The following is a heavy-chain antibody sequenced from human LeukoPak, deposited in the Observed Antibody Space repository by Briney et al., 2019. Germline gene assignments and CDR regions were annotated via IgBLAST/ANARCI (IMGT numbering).Heavy chain of an antibody. CDR1: GGSISSGGYS. V-gene: IGHV4-30-2*01. D-gene: IGHD5-12*01. CDR3: AREVATIGYYFDY. J-gene: IGHJ4*02. CDR2: IYHSGST. Sequence: SQTLSPTCAVSGGSISSGGYSWSWIRQPPGKGLEWIGYIYHSGSTYYNPSLKSRVTISVDRSKNQFSLKLSSVTAADTAVYYCAREVATIGYYFDYWGQGTLVTVSS.